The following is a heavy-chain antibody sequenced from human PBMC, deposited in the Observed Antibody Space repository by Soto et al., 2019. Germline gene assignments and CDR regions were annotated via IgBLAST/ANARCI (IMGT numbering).Heavy chain of an antibody. CDR1: GGSISSYY. J-gene: IGHJ5*02. CDR2: IYYSGST. D-gene: IGHD3-3*01. CDR3: ARDVDFGEGKT. V-gene: IGHV4-59*01. Sequence: ASETLSLTCTVSGGSISSYYWSWIRQPPGKGLEWIGYIYYSGSTNYNPSLKSRVTISVDTSRNQFSLKLRSATAADTAVYYCARDVDFGEGKTWGQGTLVTVSS.